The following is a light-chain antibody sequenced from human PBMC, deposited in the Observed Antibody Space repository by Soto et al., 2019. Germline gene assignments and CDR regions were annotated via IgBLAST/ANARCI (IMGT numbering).Light chain of an antibody. CDR1: SSDVGSYNL. J-gene: IGLJ1*01. CDR2: EVS. CDR3: TSYAGSNNFGI. Sequence: QSALTQPASVSGSPGQSITISCTGTSSDVGSYNLVSWYQQHPGKAPKLMIYEVSKRPSGVSNRFSGSKSGNTASLTISGLQAEDEADYYCTSYAGSNNFGIFGTGTKVTVL. V-gene: IGLV2-23*02.